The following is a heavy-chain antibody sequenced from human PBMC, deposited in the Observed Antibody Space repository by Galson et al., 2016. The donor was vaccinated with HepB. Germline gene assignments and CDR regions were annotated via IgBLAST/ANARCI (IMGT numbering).Heavy chain of an antibody. CDR1: GVSVTSHY. CDR2: VFHTGST. D-gene: IGHD1-14*01. CDR3: ARGGGSPYHDHEFDN. J-gene: IGHJ5*02. V-gene: IGHV4-59*02. Sequence: SETLSLTCSVSGVSVTSHYWSWIRLAPGKGLERIANVFHTGSTTYNPSLNNRVTISLDASMNRFSLELVSVSAADTAVYYCARGGGSPYHDHEFDNWGQGTLVTVSS.